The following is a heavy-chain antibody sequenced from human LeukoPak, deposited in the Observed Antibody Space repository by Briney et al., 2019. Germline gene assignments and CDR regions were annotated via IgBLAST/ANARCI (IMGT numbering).Heavy chain of an antibody. CDR2: IYYSGST. D-gene: IGHD2/OR15-2a*01. V-gene: IGHV4-59*08. CDR3: VRLGPGPLSAY. Sequence: PSETLSLTCTVSGGSISSYYWSWIRQPPGKGLEWIGYIYYSGSTNYNPSLKSRVTISVDTSKNQFSLKLSSVTAADTAVYYCVRLGPGPLSAYWGQGTLVTVPS. J-gene: IGHJ4*02. CDR1: GGSISSYY.